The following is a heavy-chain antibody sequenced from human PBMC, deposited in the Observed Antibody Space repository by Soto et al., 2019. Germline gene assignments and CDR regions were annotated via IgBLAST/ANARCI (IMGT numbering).Heavy chain of an antibody. CDR1: GGSIRSYY. CDR2: IYYTGTT. J-gene: IGHJ6*03. V-gene: IGHV4-59*01. D-gene: IGHD1-26*01. CDR3: AGGEYYYYMDV. Sequence: PSETLSLTCTVSGGSIRSYYWSWIRQPPGKGLEWIGYIYYTGTTNYNPSLKSRVSISVDTSKNQFSLKLSSVTAADTAVYYCAGGEYYYYMDVWGKGTTVTVSS.